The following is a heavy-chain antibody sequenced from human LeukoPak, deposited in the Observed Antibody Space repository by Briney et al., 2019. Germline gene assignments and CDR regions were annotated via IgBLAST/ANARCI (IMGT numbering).Heavy chain of an antibody. CDR2: INPNSGGT. J-gene: IGHJ4*02. CDR1: GYTFTGYY. V-gene: IGHV1-2*02. D-gene: IGHD2-2*01. CDR3: ATDIHCSSTSCNAY. Sequence: ASVKVSCKASGYTFTGYYMHWVRQAPGQGLEWMGWINPNSGGTNYAQKFQGRVTMTRDTPISTAYMELSRLRSDDTAVYYCATDIHCSSTSCNAYWGQGTLVTVSS.